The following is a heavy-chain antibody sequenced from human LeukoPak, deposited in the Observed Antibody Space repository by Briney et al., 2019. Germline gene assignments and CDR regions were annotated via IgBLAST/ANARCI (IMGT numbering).Heavy chain of an antibody. V-gene: IGHV4-34*01. J-gene: IGHJ4*02. CDR1: GGSFSGYY. D-gene: IGHD3-3*01. Sequence: PSETLSLTCAVYGGSFSGYYWSWIRQPPGKGLECIGEINHSGTTNYNPSLKSRVTISVDTSKNQFSLKLSSVTAADTAVYYCARGTAYDFWSGFFSNFDYWGQGTLVTVSS. CDR3: ARGTAYDFWSGFFSNFDY. CDR2: INHSGTT.